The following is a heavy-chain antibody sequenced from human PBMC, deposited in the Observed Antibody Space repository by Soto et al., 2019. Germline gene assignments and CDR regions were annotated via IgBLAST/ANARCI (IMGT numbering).Heavy chain of an antibody. V-gene: IGHV3-21*01. CDR2: ISSSSSYI. Sequence: PGGSLRLSCAASGFTFSSYSMNWVRQAPGKGLEWVSSISSSSSYIYYADSVKGRFTISRDNAKNSLYLQMSSLRAEDTAVYYCARDNGFYYGMDVWGQGTTVTVSS. CDR3: ARDNGFYYGMDV. J-gene: IGHJ6*02. CDR1: GFTFSSYS.